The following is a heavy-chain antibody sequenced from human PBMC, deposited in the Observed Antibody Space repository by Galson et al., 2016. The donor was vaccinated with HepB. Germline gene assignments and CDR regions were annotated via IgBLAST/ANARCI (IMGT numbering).Heavy chain of an antibody. CDR1: GFTFGDYA. CDR2: IRSKAYGGTT. CDR3: TRVYYDFWSGYSRYMDV. D-gene: IGHD3-3*01. Sequence: SLRLSCATSGFTFGDYAMSWFRQAPGKGLEWVGFIRSKAYGGTTEYAASVKGRFTISRDDSKGIAYLQMNSLKTEDTAVYYCTRVYYDFWSGYSRYMDVWGKGTTVTVSS. V-gene: IGHV3-49*03. J-gene: IGHJ6*03.